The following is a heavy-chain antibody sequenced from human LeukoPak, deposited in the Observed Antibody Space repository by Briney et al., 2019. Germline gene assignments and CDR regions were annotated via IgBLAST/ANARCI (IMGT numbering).Heavy chain of an antibody. CDR2: MYYSGST. Sequence: SETLSLTCSVSGGSISRYYWNWIRQPPGKGLEWIGYMYYSGSTNYNPSLKSRVTISIDTSKNQFSLKLSSVTAADTAVYYCARGFNSWPYYFDYWGQGTLVTVSS. J-gene: IGHJ4*02. CDR1: GGSISRYY. CDR3: ARGFNSWPYYFDY. V-gene: IGHV4-59*01. D-gene: IGHD6-13*01.